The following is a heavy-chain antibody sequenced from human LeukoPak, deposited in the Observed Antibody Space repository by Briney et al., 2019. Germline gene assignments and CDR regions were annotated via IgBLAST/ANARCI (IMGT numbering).Heavy chain of an antibody. CDR1: GFVFHNYA. CDR2: ITGTGNNA. D-gene: IGHD2-2*01. V-gene: IGHV3-23*01. CDR3: AKPPRYQLPVDY. J-gene: IGHJ4*02. Sequence: GGSLRLSCAASGFVFHNYAMTWVRQAPGKGLEWVSFITGTGNNAYYADSVRGRFTISRDNSKNTLFLQMDSLGADDTAIYYCAKPPRYQLPVDYWGQGTLATVSS.